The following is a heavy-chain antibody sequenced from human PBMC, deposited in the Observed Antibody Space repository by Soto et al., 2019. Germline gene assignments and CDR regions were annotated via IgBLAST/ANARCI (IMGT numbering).Heavy chain of an antibody. CDR2: IIPIFGTP. J-gene: IGHJ5*02. CDR1: GCTFSTYT. V-gene: IGHV1-69*06. Sequence: SVKVSCKASGCTFSTYTFSWVRQAPGQGLEWMGRIIPIFGTPYYAQKFQGRVTITADKSTSTVYMELSSLRSDDTAVYFCARGLECRGYCLDKPTWFAPWGQGTLVTVSS. D-gene: IGHD2-15*01. CDR3: ARGLECRGYCLDKPTWFAP.